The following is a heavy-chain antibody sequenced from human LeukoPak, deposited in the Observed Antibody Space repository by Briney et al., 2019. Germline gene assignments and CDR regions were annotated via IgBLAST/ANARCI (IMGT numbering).Heavy chain of an antibody. CDR3: ARDGHTAMVSHILDYYGMDV. CDR2: INPNSGGT. V-gene: IGHV1-2*02. J-gene: IGHJ6*02. D-gene: IGHD5-18*01. Sequence: ASVKVSCKASGYTFTGYYMHWVRQAPGQGLEWMGWINPNSGGTNYAQKFQGRVTMTRDTSISTAYMELSRLRSEDTAVYYCARDGHTAMVSHILDYYGMDVWGQGTTVTVSS. CDR1: GYTFTGYY.